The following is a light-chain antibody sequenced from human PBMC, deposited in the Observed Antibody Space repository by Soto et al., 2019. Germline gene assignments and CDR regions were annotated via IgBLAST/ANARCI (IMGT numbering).Light chain of an antibody. V-gene: IGKV1-5*01. CDR1: QSISSQ. J-gene: IGKJ5*01. CDR2: DAS. Sequence: DIQMTQSPSTLSASVGDRVTITCRASQSISSQLAWYQQKPGKAPNLLIYDASSLESGVPSRFSGSGSGTDFTLTISSLQPEDFATYYCQHADSFPLITFGQGTRLE. CDR3: QHADSFPLIT.